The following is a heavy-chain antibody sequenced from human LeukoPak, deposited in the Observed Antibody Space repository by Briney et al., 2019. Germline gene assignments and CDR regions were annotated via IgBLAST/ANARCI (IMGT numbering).Heavy chain of an antibody. Sequence: GGSLRLSCAASGFTFSSYEMNWVRQAPGKGLEWVSHISTSGSTIYYANSVKGRFTISRDNAKNSLYLQMNSLRAEDTALYYCARDATTATGWVYMDVWGKGTTVT. V-gene: IGHV3-48*03. CDR3: ARDATTATGWVYMDV. D-gene: IGHD6-13*01. CDR2: ISTSGSTI. CDR1: GFTFSSYE. J-gene: IGHJ6*03.